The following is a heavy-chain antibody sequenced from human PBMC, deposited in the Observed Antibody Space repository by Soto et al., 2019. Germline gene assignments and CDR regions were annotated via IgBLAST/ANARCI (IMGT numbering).Heavy chain of an antibody. V-gene: IGHV1-69*13. CDR1: GDTFNSYA. CDR3: ARDCNSWGYYDSSGYCSLGSYYYYYGMDV. Sequence: ASVKVSCKASGDTFNSYAISWVRQAPGQGLEWMGGIIPIFGTANYAQKFQGRVTITADESTSTAYMELSSLRSEDTAVYYCARDCNSWGYYDSSGYCSLGSYYYYYGMDVWGQGTTVTVSS. J-gene: IGHJ6*02. D-gene: IGHD3-22*01. CDR2: IIPIFGTA.